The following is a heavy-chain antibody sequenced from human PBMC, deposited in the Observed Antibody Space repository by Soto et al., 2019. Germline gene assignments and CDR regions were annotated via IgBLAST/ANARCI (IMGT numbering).Heavy chain of an antibody. CDR3: VSQRTFVLTQAYFDY. CDR2: VYYRGRS. D-gene: IGHD2-8*01. Sequence: SETLSLPCPVSGCSVSNSNYYWGWIRQSPGKGLEWIGSVYYRGRSYSKSSVKSRVTISVDTSKNQFSLNLNSVTASDTAVYDCVSQRTFVLTQAYFDYWGPGAVVPVPS. CDR1: GCSVSNSNYY. V-gene: IGHV4-39*01. J-gene: IGHJ4*02.